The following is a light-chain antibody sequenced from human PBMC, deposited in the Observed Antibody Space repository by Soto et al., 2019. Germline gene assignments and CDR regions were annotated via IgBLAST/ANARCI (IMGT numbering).Light chain of an antibody. CDR2: NNN. V-gene: IGLV1-44*01. Sequence: QSALTQPPSASGTPGQRVTISCSGGSSKIGTNAVNWYQQLPGTAPKLLIYNNNQRPSGVPDRFSGSKSGTSASLAISGFQSEDEADYYCAAWDDSLNGYVFGTGTKVTVL. CDR1: SSKIGTNA. J-gene: IGLJ1*01. CDR3: AAWDDSLNGYV.